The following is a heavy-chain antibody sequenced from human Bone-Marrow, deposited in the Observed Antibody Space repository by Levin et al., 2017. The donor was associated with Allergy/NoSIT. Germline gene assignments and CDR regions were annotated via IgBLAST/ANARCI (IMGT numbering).Heavy chain of an antibody. D-gene: IGHD5-18*01. CDR2: IYNRGST. CDR1: GDSVSSDSHY. J-gene: IGHJ6*03. CDR3: ASTANWYYDYMDV. V-gene: IGHV4-61*01. Sequence: SETLSLTCTVSGDSVSSDSHYWSWIRQPPGKGLEWIGYIYNRGSTNYNPSLKSRGTISLDTSKNQFSLKLSSVTAADTAVYYCASTANWYYDYMDVWGKGTTVAVSS.